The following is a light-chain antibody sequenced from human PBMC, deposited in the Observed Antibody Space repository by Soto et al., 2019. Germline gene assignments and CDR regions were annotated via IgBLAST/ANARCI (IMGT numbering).Light chain of an antibody. V-gene: IGKV3-15*01. Sequence: EIVMTQSPATLSVSPKERATISCRASQSFSSNLAWYQQKPGQAPRLLIYGASTRATGIPARFSGSGSGTEFTLTISSLQSEDFAVYYCQQYNNWPRTFGQGTKV. CDR2: GAS. CDR1: QSFSSN. CDR3: QQYNNWPRT. J-gene: IGKJ1*01.